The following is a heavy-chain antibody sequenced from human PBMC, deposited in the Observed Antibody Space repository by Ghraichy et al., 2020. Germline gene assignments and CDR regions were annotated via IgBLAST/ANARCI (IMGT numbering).Heavy chain of an antibody. D-gene: IGHD2-21*02. J-gene: IGHJ4*02. CDR1: GGSISSSSYY. CDR3: ARLTYCGGDCQQIFDY. Sequence: TLSLTCTVSGGSISSSSYYWGWIRQPPGKGLEWIGSIYYSGSTYYNPSLKSRVTISVDTSKNQFSLKLSSVTAADTAVYYCARLTYCGGDCQQIFDYWGQGTLVTSPQ. CDR2: IYYSGST. V-gene: IGHV4-39*01.